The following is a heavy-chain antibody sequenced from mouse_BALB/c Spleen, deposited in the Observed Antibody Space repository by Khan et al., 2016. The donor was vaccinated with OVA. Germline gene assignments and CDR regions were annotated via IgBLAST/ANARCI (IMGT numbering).Heavy chain of an antibody. CDR1: GYTFTSYY. J-gene: IGHJ3*01. V-gene: IGHV1-53*01. D-gene: IGHD2-2*01. Sequence: QVQLKQSGAELVKPGASVKLSFKASGYTFTSYYMYWVKQRPGQGLEWIGDINPSNGDTYFNEKFKNKATLTVDKSSSTTYMQLSSLTSEDSAVYYGKRGGYGGVACWGQGTLVTVSA. CDR3: KRGGYGGVAC. CDR2: INPSNGDT.